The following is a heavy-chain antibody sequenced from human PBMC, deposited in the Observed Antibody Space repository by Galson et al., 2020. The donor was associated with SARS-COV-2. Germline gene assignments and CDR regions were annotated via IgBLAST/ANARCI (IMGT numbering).Heavy chain of an antibody. J-gene: IGHJ5*02. CDR1: GGSISSGGYY. V-gene: IGHV4-31*03. D-gene: IGHD2-15*01. Sequence: SETLSLTCTVSGGSISSGGYYWSWIRQHPGKGLEWIGYIYYSGSTYYNPSLKSRVTISVDTSKNQFSLKLSSVTAADTAVYYCATYVVVGYWSGVSCQYPNWFDPWGQGTLVTVSS. CDR3: ATYVVVGYWSGVSCQYPNWFDP. CDR2: IYYSGST.